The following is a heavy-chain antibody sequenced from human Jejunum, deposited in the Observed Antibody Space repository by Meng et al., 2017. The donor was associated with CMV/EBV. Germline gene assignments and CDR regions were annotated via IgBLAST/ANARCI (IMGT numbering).Heavy chain of an antibody. D-gene: IGHD1-26*01. Sequence: VQRWAAAHGRVNPPGLLFHACIVCAGSVNNFSWNWIRWPAAWRVEWMGCFYGRGSYQDTPSLKTRVTSVRVTSKTQYFLNLRSVSAADAAKYDCAKGAGASTREGFDYWGLGTLVTVSS. CDR1: AGSVNNFS. CDR2: FYGRGSY. V-gene: IGHV4-4*07. CDR3: AKGAGASTREGFDY. J-gene: IGHJ4*02.